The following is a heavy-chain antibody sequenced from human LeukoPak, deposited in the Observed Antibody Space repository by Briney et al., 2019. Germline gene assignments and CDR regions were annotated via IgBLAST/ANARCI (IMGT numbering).Heavy chain of an antibody. CDR2: INPNSGGT. Sequence: ASVKVSCKASGYTFTGYYMHWVRQAPGQGLEWMGWINPNSGGTNYAQKFQGRVTMTRDTSISTAYMELSRLRSDDTAVYYCAVRQYSSRILGFDPWGQGTLVTVSS. CDR1: GYTFTGYY. D-gene: IGHD6-13*01. J-gene: IGHJ5*02. V-gene: IGHV1-2*02. CDR3: AVRQYSSRILGFDP.